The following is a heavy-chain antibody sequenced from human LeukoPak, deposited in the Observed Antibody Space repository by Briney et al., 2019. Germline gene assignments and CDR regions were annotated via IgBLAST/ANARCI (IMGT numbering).Heavy chain of an antibody. V-gene: IGHV1-18*04. D-gene: IGHD6-19*01. Sequence: ASVKVSCKASGYTLTSYGLSWVRQTPGQGLEWMGRLSAYNGNTKYAEKFQDRVTVTADTPTSTVYMELRSLTSDDTGVYFCAGDLQYSSGYQQGAFDIWGQGTMVTVSS. J-gene: IGHJ3*02. CDR2: LSAYNGNT. CDR1: GYTLTSYG. CDR3: AGDLQYSSGYQQGAFDI.